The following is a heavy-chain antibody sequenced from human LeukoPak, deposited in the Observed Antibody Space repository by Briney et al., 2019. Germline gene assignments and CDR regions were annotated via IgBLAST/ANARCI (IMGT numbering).Heavy chain of an antibody. Sequence: GGSLRLSCAGSGFTFSSYSMNWVRQAPGKGLGWVSSISSSSSYIYYADSVKGRFTISRDNAKNSLYLQMNSLRAEDTAVYYCARGEEQLDYYYYYYMDVWGKGTTVTVSS. V-gene: IGHV3-21*01. CDR2: ISSSSSYI. CDR3: ARGEEQLDYYYYYYMDV. J-gene: IGHJ6*03. D-gene: IGHD6-6*01. CDR1: GFTFSSYS.